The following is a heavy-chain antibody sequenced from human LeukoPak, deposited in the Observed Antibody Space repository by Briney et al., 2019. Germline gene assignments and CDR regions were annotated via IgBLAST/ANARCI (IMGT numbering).Heavy chain of an antibody. Sequence: PSETLSLTCSVSGGSMISYYWSWIRQSPGKGLEWIGYIYYSGSTNYNPSLKSRVTISVDTSKNQFSLKLSSVTAADTAVYYCARGNLQWLLWFGEFVYNWFDPWGQGTLVTVSS. CDR1: GGSMISYY. CDR3: ARGNLQWLLWFGEFVYNWFDP. D-gene: IGHD3-10*01. J-gene: IGHJ5*02. CDR2: IYYSGST. V-gene: IGHV4-59*12.